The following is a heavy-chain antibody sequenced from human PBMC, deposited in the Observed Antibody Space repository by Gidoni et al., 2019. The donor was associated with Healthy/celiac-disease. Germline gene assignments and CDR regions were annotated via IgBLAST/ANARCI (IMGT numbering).Heavy chain of an antibody. J-gene: IGHJ4*02. CDR3: ARGQLNSGFSGLRFLEWTPVYFDY. Sequence: QVQLVQSGAEVKKPGSSVKVSCKASGGTFSSYAISWVRQAPGQGLEWMGGIIPIFGTANYAQKFQGRVTITADESTSTAYMELSSLRSEDTAVYYCARGQLNSGFSGLRFLEWTPVYFDYWGQGTLVTVSS. CDR1: GGTFSSYA. V-gene: IGHV1-69*01. D-gene: IGHD3-3*01. CDR2: IIPIFGTA.